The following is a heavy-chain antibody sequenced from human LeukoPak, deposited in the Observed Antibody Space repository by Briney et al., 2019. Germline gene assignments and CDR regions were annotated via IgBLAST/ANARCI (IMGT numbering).Heavy chain of an antibody. CDR3: ARGGDYGDFPDY. CDR2: INTDESRT. D-gene: IGHD4-17*01. V-gene: IGHV3-74*01. CDR1: GFTFSDYW. J-gene: IGHJ4*02. Sequence: PGGSLRLSCAASGFTFSDYWMHWVRQAPGKGLVWVSRINTDESRTSYTDSVKGRFTISRDNAKNTLYLHMNSLRVEDTAMSYCARGGDYGDFPDYWGQGTLVTVSS.